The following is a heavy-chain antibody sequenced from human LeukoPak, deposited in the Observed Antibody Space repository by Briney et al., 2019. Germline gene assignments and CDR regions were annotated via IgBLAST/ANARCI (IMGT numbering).Heavy chain of an antibody. Sequence: GASVKVSCKASGYTFTSYDINWVRQATGQGLEWMGWMNPNSGNTGYAQKFQGRVTMTTNTSISTAYMELSSLRSEGTAVYYCARREYGSGSYHLVYWGQGTLVTVSS. J-gene: IGHJ4*02. D-gene: IGHD3-10*01. CDR2: MNPNSGNT. CDR1: GYTFTSYD. CDR3: ARREYGSGSYHLVY. V-gene: IGHV1-8*01.